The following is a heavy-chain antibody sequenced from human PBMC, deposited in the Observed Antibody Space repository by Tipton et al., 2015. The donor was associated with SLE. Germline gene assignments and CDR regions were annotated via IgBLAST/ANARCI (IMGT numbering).Heavy chain of an antibody. V-gene: IGHV6-1*01. D-gene: IGHD6-13*01. CDR3: ASTMYNSSWGFDY. CDR2: TYYRSKWYN. Sequence: GLVKPSQTLSLTCAISGDSVSSNSAAWNWISQSPSRGLEWLGRTYYRSKWYNDYAVSVKSRITINPDTSKNQFSLQLNSVTPEDTAVYYCASTMYNSSWGFDYYGQGTQVTVSS. CDR1: GDSVSSNSAA. J-gene: IGHJ4*02.